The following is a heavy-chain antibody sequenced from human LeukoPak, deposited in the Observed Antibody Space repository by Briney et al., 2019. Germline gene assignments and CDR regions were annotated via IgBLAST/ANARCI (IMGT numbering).Heavy chain of an antibody. CDR3: ARQLADTPYYYYGMDV. V-gene: IGHV1-3*01. CDR1: GYTFTSYA. Sequence: ASVKVSCKVSGYTFTSYAMHWVRQAPGQRLEWMGWINAGNGNTKYSQKFQGRVTITRDTSASTAYMELSSLRSEDTAVYYCARQLADTPYYYYGMDVWGQGTTVTVSS. D-gene: IGHD1-1*01. J-gene: IGHJ6*02. CDR2: INAGNGNT.